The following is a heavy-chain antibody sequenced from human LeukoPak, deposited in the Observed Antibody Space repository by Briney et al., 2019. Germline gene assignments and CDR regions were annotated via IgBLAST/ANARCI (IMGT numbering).Heavy chain of an antibody. Sequence: GGSLRLSCAASGFTFSSYGMHWVRQAPGKGLECVAFVRYDGSNEYYADSVKGRFTISRDNSRNTLYLQMNSLRAEDTAVYYCAKGDIVVVPAADYYMDVWGKGTTVTVSS. J-gene: IGHJ6*03. V-gene: IGHV3-30*02. D-gene: IGHD2-2*01. CDR3: AKGDIVVVPAADYYMDV. CDR1: GFTFSSYG. CDR2: VRYDGSNE.